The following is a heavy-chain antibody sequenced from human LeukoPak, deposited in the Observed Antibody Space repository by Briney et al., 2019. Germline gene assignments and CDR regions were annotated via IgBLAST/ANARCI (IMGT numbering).Heavy chain of an antibody. Sequence: SVKVSCKTSGGTIISYAISCVRQEPAREREWMGRIIPIFGTANYAQKFQGRVTITTDESTSTAYMELSSLRSEDTAVYYCAREVGGYCSGGSCHFDYWGQGTLVTVSS. CDR1: GGTIISYA. V-gene: IGHV1-69*05. J-gene: IGHJ4*02. D-gene: IGHD2-15*01. CDR2: IIPIFGTA. CDR3: AREVGGYCSGGSCHFDY.